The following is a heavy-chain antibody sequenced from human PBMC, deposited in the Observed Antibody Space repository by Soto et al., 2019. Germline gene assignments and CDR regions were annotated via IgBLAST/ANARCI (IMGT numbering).Heavy chain of an antibody. CDR3: ASALTTTDFDY. D-gene: IGHD4-17*01. Sequence: SXTLSLTCTVSGGSISSYYWSWIRQPPGKGLEWIGYIYYSGSTNYNPSLKSRVTISVDTSKNQFSLKLTSVTAADTAVYYCASALTTTDFDYWGQGTLVTVSS. J-gene: IGHJ4*02. V-gene: IGHV4-59*01. CDR2: IYYSGST. CDR1: GGSISSYY.